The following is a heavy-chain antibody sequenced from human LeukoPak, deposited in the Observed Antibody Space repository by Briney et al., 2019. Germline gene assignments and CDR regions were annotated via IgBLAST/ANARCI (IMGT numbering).Heavy chain of an antibody. Sequence: PGGSLRLSCAASGFTFSSYAMNWVRQAPGKGLEYVSAISSNGGTTYYADSVKGRFTISRDNSKNTLYLQMGNLRAEDMAVYYCARDMAVAGTRHNWFDPWGQGILVTVSS. CDR1: GFTFSSYA. CDR2: ISSNGGTT. V-gene: IGHV3-64*02. CDR3: ARDMAVAGTRHNWFDP. D-gene: IGHD6-19*01. J-gene: IGHJ5*02.